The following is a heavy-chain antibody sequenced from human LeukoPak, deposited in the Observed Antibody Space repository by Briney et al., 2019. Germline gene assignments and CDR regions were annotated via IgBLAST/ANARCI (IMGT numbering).Heavy chain of an antibody. J-gene: IGHJ4*02. V-gene: IGHV4-39*07. D-gene: IGHD3-22*01. CDR2: IYQSGST. Sequence: SETLSLTCTVSGGSISSGSYYWSWIRQPPGKELEWIGSIYQSGSTYYNPSLKSRVTISVDTSKNQFSLNLSSVTAADSAVYYCARRDFDSSGYLSFYFDYWGQGTLVTVSS. CDR1: GGSISSGSYY. CDR3: ARRDFDSSGYLSFYFDY.